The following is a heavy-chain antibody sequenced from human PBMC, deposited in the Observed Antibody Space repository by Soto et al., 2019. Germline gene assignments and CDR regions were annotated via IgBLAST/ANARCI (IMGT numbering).Heavy chain of an antibody. CDR2: INPSGGST. CDR1: GYTFTSYY. Sequence: ASVKVSCKESGYTFTSYYMHWVRQAPGQGLEWMGIINPSGGSTSYAQKFEGRVTMTRDTYTSTVYMELSSLISEDTAVYYCASYLESPFDCTNGVCQCDYWGQGTLVTVSS. D-gene: IGHD2-8*01. CDR3: ASYLESPFDCTNGVCQCDY. J-gene: IGHJ4*02. V-gene: IGHV1-46*03.